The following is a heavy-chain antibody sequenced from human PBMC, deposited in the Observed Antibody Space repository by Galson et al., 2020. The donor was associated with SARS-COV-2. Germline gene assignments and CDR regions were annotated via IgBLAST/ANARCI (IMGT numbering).Heavy chain of an antibody. J-gene: IGHJ4*02. Sequence: GRSMTLSCAPYGFTFTSYTMNWDRQPPGKGLEWVSYIRTSISTIYYADSVKGRFTISRDNAKNSLYLQMNRLRAEDTAVYYCARPQQRRYVGWPTFDYWDQGTLVTVSS. CDR3: ARPQQRRYVGWPTFDY. CDR2: IRTSISTI. CDR1: GFTFTSYT. V-gene: IGHV3-48*04. D-gene: IGHD3-9*01.